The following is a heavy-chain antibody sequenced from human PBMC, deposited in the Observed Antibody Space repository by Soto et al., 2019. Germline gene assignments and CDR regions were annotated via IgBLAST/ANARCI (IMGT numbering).Heavy chain of an antibody. CDR2: IYYSGST. CDR1: GGSISSYY. V-gene: IGHV4-59*01. CDR3: ARWKPDIVATIGWFDP. Sequence: PSETLSLTCTVSGGSISSYYWSWIRQPPGKGLEWIGYIYYSGSTNYNPSLKSRVTISVDTSKNQFSLKLSSVTAADTAVYYCARWKPDIVATIGWFDPWGQGTLVTVSS. D-gene: IGHD5-12*01. J-gene: IGHJ5*02.